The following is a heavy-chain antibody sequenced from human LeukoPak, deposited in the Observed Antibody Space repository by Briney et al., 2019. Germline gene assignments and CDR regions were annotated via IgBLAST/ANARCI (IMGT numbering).Heavy chain of an antibody. CDR3: ARGKASSTSWTFDQ. CDR2: IYSSGST. Sequence: PSETLSLTCSVSGGSTNSYYWSWIRQSGGKGLEWIGRIYSSGSTVYNPSLNSRLTMSIDTSKNQFSLTLKYVTATDRAVYYCARGKASSTSWTFDQWGQGALVTVS. J-gene: IGHJ4*02. D-gene: IGHD2-2*01. CDR1: GGSTNSYY. V-gene: IGHV4-4*07.